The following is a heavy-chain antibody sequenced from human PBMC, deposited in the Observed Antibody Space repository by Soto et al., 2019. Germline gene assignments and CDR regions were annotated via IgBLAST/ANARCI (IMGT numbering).Heavy chain of an antibody. D-gene: IGHD3-22*01. CDR2: IRDKTQSYST. CDR3: ADLTWGAYYLP. Sequence: EVQLVESGGDLVQPGGSLRLSCVASGFALSEHYMDWVRLAPGKGLEWLGLIRDKTQSYSTDYAESVRGRVTISRDDSKKSLYLQMNSMTTEDKAIYYCADLTWGAYYLPWGQGILVTVSS. J-gene: IGHJ4*02. CDR1: GFALSEHY. V-gene: IGHV3-72*01.